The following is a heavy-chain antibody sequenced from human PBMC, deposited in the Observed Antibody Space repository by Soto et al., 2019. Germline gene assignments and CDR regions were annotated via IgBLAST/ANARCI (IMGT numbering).Heavy chain of an antibody. V-gene: IGHV3-21*01. J-gene: IGHJ6*02. CDR3: AKWAEYYYDSSGYYPTGYYYGMDF. D-gene: IGHD3-22*01. CDR2: ISSSSSYI. CDR1: GFTFSSYS. Sequence: GGSLRLSCAASGFTFSSYSMNWVRQAPGKGLEWVSSISSSSSYIYYADSVKGRFTISRDNAKNSLYLQMNSLRAEDTAVYYCAKWAEYYYDSSGYYPTGYYYGMDFWGQGTTVTVSS.